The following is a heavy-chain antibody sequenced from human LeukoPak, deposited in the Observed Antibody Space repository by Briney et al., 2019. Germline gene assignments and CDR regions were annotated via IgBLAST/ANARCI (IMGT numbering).Heavy chain of an antibody. CDR2: INAGNGNT. Sequence: ASVKVSCKASGYTFTSYAMHWVCQAPGQRLEWMGWINAGNGNTKYSQKFQGRVTITADESTSTAYMELSSLRSEDTAVYYCASSLVGTGYYYYGMDVWGQGTTVTVSS. V-gene: IGHV1-3*01. D-gene: IGHD1-14*01. CDR3: ASSLVGTGYYYYGMDV. CDR1: GYTFTSYA. J-gene: IGHJ6*02.